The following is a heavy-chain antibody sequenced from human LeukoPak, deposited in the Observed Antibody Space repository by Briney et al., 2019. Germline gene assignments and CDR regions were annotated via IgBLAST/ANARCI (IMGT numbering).Heavy chain of an antibody. CDR1: GYIFSIYA. CDR2: MNPNSGNT. CDR3: ARGGVYYDFWSGYHDAFDI. Sequence: GASVKVSCKASGYIFSIYAMIWVRQAPGQGLEWMGWMNPNSGNTGYAQKFQGRVTITRNTSISTAYMELSSLRSEDTAVYYCARGGVYYDFWSGYHDAFDIWGQGTMVTVSS. J-gene: IGHJ3*02. D-gene: IGHD3-3*01. V-gene: IGHV1-8*03.